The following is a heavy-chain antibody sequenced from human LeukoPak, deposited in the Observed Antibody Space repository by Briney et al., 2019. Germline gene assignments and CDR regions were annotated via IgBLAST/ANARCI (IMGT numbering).Heavy chain of an antibody. CDR2: MYYSGST. CDR1: GGSIRRSSYY. V-gene: IGHV4-39*07. J-gene: IGHJ6*03. Sequence: SETLSLTCTVSGGSIRRSSYYWGWIRQPPVKGLEWIGSMYYSGSTYYNPSLKSRVTISVDTSKNQFSLKLSSVTAADTAMYYCAGAYTYSYYYYMDVWGKGTTVTVSS. CDR3: AGAYTYSYYYYMDV. D-gene: IGHD5-18*01.